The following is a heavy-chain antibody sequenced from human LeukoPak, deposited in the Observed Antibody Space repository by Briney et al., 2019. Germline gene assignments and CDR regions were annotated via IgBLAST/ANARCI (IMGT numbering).Heavy chain of an antibody. Sequence: GGSLRLSCAASGFTFSSYGMHWVRQAPGKGLEWVAVISYDGSNKYYADSVKGRFTISRDNSKNTLYLQMNSLRAEDTAVYYCARDGSSEFGYCSGGSCYPFDYWGQGTLVTVSS. J-gene: IGHJ4*02. CDR2: ISYDGSNK. CDR3: ARDGSSEFGYCSGGSCYPFDY. V-gene: IGHV3-30*03. CDR1: GFTFSSYG. D-gene: IGHD2-15*01.